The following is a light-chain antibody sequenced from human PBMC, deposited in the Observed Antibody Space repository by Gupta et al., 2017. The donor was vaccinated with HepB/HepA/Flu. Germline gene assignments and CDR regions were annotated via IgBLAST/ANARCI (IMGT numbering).Light chain of an antibody. V-gene: IGKV3-15*01. CDR1: QSVSSN. CDR2: GVS. Sequence: EIVMTQSPATLSVSPGERATLSCRTSQSVSSNLAWYQQKPGEAPRLLIYGVSTRATGIPARFSGSGSGTEFTLTISSLQSEDFAVYYCQQYNNWPSLTFGGGTKVEIK. J-gene: IGKJ4*01. CDR3: QQYNNWPSLT.